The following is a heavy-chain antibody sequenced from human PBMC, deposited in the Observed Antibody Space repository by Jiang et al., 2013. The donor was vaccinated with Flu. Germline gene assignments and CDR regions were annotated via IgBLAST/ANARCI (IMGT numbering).Heavy chain of an antibody. D-gene: IGHD3-10*01. CDR2: ISYDGSNK. CDR3: AKGYYGYSVRDAFDI. Sequence: VQLLESGGGVVQPGRSLRLSCAASGFTFSSYGMHWVRQAPGKGLEWVAVISYDGSNKYYADSVKGRFTISRDNSKNTLYLQMNSLRAEDTAVYYCAKGYYGYSVRDAFDIWGQGTMVTVSS. CDR1: GFTFSSYG. V-gene: IGHV3-30*18. J-gene: IGHJ3*02.